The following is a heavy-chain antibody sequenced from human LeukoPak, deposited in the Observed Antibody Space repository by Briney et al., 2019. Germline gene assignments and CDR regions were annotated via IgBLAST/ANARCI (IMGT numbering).Heavy chain of an antibody. CDR1: GFTFSSYG. J-gene: IGHJ4*02. V-gene: IGHV3-33*06. Sequence: GRSLRLSCAASGFTFSSYGMHWVRQAPGKGLEWVAVIWYDGSNKYYADSVKGRFTISRDNSKNTLYLQMNSLRAEDTAVYYCAKDELYCSGGSCYSIDYWGQGTLVTVSS. D-gene: IGHD2-15*01. CDR3: AKDELYCSGGSCYSIDY. CDR2: IWYDGSNK.